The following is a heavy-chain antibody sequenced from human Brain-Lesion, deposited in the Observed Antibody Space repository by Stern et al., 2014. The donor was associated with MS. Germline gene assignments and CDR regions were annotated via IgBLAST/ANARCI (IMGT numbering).Heavy chain of an antibody. J-gene: IGHJ6*02. CDR1: GGSISSGGYY. CDR2: IFNSGST. V-gene: IGHV4-61*02. D-gene: IGHD2-2*01. Sequence: QVQLVESGPGLVKPSQTLSLSCTVSGGSISSGGYYWSWIRQPAGKGLEWIGRIFNSGSTSYNPSPQSRVTISIDTSKNQFSLRLNPMTAADTAVYYCARGRVVPGFQYYATDVWGQGTTVIVSS. CDR3: ARGRVVPGFQYYATDV.